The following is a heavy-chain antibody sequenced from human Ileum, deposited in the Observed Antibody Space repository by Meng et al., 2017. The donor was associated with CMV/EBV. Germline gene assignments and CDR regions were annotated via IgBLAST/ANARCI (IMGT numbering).Heavy chain of an antibody. V-gene: IGHV5-51*01. J-gene: IGHJ4*02. CDR2: IHPLDSDT. D-gene: IGHD6-6*01. CDR1: GYDFTSYW. Sequence: GGSLRLSCKTSGYDFTSYWIGWVRQISGKGLEWMGIIHPLDSDTRYSPSFQGQVTISVDRSIATAYLQWDSLRASDTAVYFCARQAARAGADYWGPGVQVTVSS. CDR3: ARQAARAGADY.